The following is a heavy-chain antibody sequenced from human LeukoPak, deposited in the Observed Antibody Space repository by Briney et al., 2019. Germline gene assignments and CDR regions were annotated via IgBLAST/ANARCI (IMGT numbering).Heavy chain of an antibody. D-gene: IGHD3-3*01. CDR2: IIPILGIA. CDR3: ARAGYDFWSGYYFDY. V-gene: IGHV1-69*04. Sequence: ASVKVSCKASGGTFSSYAISWVRQAPGQGLEWMGRIIPILGIANYAQKFQGRVTITADKSTSTAYMELSSLRSEDTAVYYCARAGYDFWSGYYFDYWGQGTLVTASS. CDR1: GGTFSSYA. J-gene: IGHJ4*02.